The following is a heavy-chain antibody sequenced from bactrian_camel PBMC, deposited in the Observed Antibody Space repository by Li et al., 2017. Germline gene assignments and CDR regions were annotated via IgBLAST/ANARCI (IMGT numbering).Heavy chain of an antibody. CDR2: IDSYGST. Sequence: VQLVESGGGSVQAGGSLRLSCAVSGYTAGTYSLGWFRQAPGKERQGVASIDSYGSTSYADSVKGRFTISKDSAGNTLYLQLNSLKTEDTAMYYCAKHGGSVVTIVTIHWGQGTQVTVS. CDR1: GYTAGTYS. CDR3: AKHGGSVVTIVTIH. J-gene: IGHJ4*01. V-gene: IGHV3S55*01. D-gene: IGHD4*01.